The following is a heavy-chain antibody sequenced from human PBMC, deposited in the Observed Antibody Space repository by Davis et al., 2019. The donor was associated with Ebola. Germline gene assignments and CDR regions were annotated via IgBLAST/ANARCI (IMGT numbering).Heavy chain of an antibody. Sequence: MPSETLSLTCTVSGGSISSSSYYWGWIRQPPGKGLEWIGSMYYSGSTYYNPSLKSRVTISVDTSKNQFSLKLSSVTAADTALYYCASLLTYYYGSGIYSSPYYFDYWGQGTLVTVSS. CDR3: ASLLTYYYGSGIYSSPYYFDY. CDR2: MYYSGST. J-gene: IGHJ4*02. V-gene: IGHV4-39*01. D-gene: IGHD3-10*01. CDR1: GGSISSSSYY.